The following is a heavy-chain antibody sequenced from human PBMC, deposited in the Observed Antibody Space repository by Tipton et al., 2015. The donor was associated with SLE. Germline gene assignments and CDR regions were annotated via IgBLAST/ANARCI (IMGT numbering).Heavy chain of an antibody. CDR3: ANAGRFGTGLGAFDI. D-gene: IGHD3-3*01. CDR2: VYGGGTS. CDR1: GFTFNNYV. Sequence: GSLRLSCAASGFTFNNYVMTWVRQAPGKGLEWVSSVYGGGTSFYGDSVKGRFTISRDNSKNTVHLQMNSLRPEDTALYYCANAGRFGTGLGAFDIWGQGTMVTVSS. J-gene: IGHJ3*02. V-gene: IGHV3-23*03.